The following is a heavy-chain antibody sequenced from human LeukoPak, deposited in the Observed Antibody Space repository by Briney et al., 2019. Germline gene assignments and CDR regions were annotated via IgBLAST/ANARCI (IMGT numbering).Heavy chain of an antibody. CDR2: ISAYNGNT. V-gene: IGHV1-18*01. CDR1: GYTFTSYS. Sequence: GASVKVSCKASGYTFTSYSISWVRQAPGQGLEWMGWISAYNGNTNYAQKLQGRVTMTTDTSTSTAYMELRSLRSDDTAVYYCARRGYSYGQHYFDYWGQGTLVTVSS. J-gene: IGHJ4*02. CDR3: ARRGYSYGQHYFDY. D-gene: IGHD5-18*01.